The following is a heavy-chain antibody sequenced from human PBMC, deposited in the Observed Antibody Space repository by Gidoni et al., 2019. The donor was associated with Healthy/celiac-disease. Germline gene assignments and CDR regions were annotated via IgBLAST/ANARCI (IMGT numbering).Heavy chain of an antibody. D-gene: IGHD1-1*01. CDR2: IIPIFGTA. J-gene: IGHJ6*04. Sequence: QVQLVQSGAEVKKPGSSVKVSCTASGGTFSSYAISWVRQAPGQGLEWMGGIIPIFGTANYAQKFQGRVTITADETTSRAYMELSSLRAEDTAVYYGAREGNDVNYDGMDVGGKGTTGTVSA. CDR3: AREGNDVNYDGMDV. V-gene: IGHV1-69*01. CDR1: GGTFSSYA.